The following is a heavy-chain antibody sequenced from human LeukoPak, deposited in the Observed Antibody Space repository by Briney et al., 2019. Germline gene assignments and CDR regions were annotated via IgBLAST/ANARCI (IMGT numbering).Heavy chain of an antibody. J-gene: IGHJ6*03. V-gene: IGHV4-39*01. D-gene: IGHD1-26*01. CDR2: IYYSGST. CDR1: DGSISSSSYY. Sequence: SETLSLTCTVSDGSISSSSYYWGWIRQPPGKGLEWIGSIYYSGSTYYNPSLKSRVTISVDTSKNQFSLKLSSVTAADTAVYYCASLSGSYYYYYMDVWGKGTTVTISS. CDR3: ASLSGSYYYYYMDV.